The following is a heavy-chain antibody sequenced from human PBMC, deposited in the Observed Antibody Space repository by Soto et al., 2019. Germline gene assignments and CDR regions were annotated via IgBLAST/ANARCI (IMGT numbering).Heavy chain of an antibody. CDR1: GFTFNTDT. V-gene: IGHV3-30-3*01. CDR3: AREAIYYYTSGFSLYYFDY. D-gene: IGHD3-22*01. Sequence: PGGSLRLSCAASGFTFNTDTMHWVRQAPGKGLEWVALISDDGSNKHYADSVKGRFSISRDNSKNTLYLQLNSLRPEDTAVYYFAREAIYYYTSGFSLYYFDYWGQRSLVTVST. J-gene: IGHJ4*02. CDR2: ISDDGSNK.